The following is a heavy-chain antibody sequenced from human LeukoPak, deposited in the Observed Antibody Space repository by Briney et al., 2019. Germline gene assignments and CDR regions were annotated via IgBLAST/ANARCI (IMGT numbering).Heavy chain of an antibody. J-gene: IGHJ6*03. D-gene: IGHD6-6*01. Sequence: SETLSLTCTVSGGSISSHYWSWIRQPPGKGLEWIGYIYYSGSTNYNPSLKSRVTISVDTSKNQFSLKLSSVTAADTAVYYCARESSSTGYYYYYYMDFWGKGTTVTVSS. CDR2: IYYSGST. V-gene: IGHV4-59*11. CDR1: GGSISSHY. CDR3: ARESSSTGYYYYYYMDF.